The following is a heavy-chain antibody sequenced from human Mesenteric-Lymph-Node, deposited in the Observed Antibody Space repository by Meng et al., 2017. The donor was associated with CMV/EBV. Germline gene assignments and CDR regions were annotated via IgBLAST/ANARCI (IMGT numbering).Heavy chain of an antibody. J-gene: IGHJ6*02. D-gene: IGHD6-19*01. CDR2: IYYSGST. V-gene: IGHV4-59*01. CDR1: GGSISLYY. Sequence: SETLSLTCTVSGGSISLYYWTWIRQPPGKGLEWIGNIYYSGSTNYSPSLKSRVTISVDTSKNQFSLKLTSVTAADTAMYYCARVKTGYTSGWYGWSFDYYGMDVWGQGTTVTVSS. CDR3: ARVKTGYTSGWYGWSFDYYGMDV.